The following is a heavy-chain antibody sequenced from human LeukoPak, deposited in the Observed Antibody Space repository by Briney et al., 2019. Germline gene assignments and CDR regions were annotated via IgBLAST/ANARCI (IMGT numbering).Heavy chain of an antibody. D-gene: IGHD4-17*01. CDR2: INSDGSST. J-gene: IGHJ5*02. CDR1: GFTFSSYW. CDR3: AREVTTGTLYGDYNWFDP. Sequence: PGGSLRLSCVASGFTFSSYWMHWVRQAPGRGLVWVSRINSDGSSTSYADSVKGRFTISRDNAKNTLYLQMNSLRAEDTAVYYCAREVTTGTLYGDYNWFDPWGQGTLVTVSS. V-gene: IGHV3-74*01.